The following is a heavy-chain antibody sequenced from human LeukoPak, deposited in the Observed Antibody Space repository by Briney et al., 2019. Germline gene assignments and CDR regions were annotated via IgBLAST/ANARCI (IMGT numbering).Heavy chain of an antibody. V-gene: IGHV3-7*01. D-gene: IGHD2-2*01. CDR1: GFTFSNYW. J-gene: IGHJ4*02. Sequence: PGGSLRLSCEGSGFTFSNYWMGWVRQAPGKGLQWVANIKTDGSEKYYVDSVKGRFTISRDNAKNSLYLQMNSLRAEDTAVYYCAKDKDIVVVPAVQGFDYWGQGTLVTVSS. CDR3: AKDKDIVVVPAVQGFDY. CDR2: IKTDGSEK.